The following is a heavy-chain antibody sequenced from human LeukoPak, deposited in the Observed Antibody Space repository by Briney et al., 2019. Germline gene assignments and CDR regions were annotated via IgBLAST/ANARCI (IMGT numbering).Heavy chain of an antibody. Sequence: GASVKVSCKASGGTFSSYAISWVRQAPGQGLEWMGGIIPIFGTANYAQKFQGRVTITADESTSTAYMELSSLRSEDTAVYYCARGAKDIVVVPAAIGAFDIWGQGTMVTVSS. CDR3: ARGAKDIVVVPAAIGAFDI. V-gene: IGHV1-69*01. J-gene: IGHJ3*02. D-gene: IGHD2-2*02. CDR2: IIPIFGTA. CDR1: GGTFSSYA.